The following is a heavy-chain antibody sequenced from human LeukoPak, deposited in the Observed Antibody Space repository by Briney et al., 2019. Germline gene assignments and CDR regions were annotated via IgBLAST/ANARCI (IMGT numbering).Heavy chain of an antibody. V-gene: IGHV3-53*01. D-gene: IGHD4-17*01. J-gene: IGHJ4*02. Sequence: GGSLRLSCAASGFTVSSNYMSWVRQAPGKGLEWVSVIYSGGSTYYADSVKGRFTISRDNSKNTLYLQMDSLRAEDTAVYYCARVPTTVTTVYFDYWGQGTLVTVSS. CDR2: IYSGGST. CDR3: ARVPTTVTTVYFDY. CDR1: GFTVSSNY.